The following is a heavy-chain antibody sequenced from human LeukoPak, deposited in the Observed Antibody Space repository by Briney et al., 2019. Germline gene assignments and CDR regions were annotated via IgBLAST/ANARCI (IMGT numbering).Heavy chain of an antibody. D-gene: IGHD7-27*01. V-gene: IGHV1-2*06. CDR1: GYTFTSYY. CDR2: INPKTGGT. Sequence: ASVKVSCKASGYTFTSYYIHWVRQAPEQGLEWMGRINPKTGGTDDAQDFQGRVTMTRDTSINTVYMELSSLRSDDTAVYYCSRDLASTPHWEFDYWGQGTPVTVSP. CDR3: SRDLASTPHWEFDY. J-gene: IGHJ4*02.